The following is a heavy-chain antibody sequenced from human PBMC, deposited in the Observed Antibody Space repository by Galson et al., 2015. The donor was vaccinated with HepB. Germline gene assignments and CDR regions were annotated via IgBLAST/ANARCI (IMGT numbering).Heavy chain of an antibody. J-gene: IGHJ6*02. CDR3: ARDPRRSYSDYYYGMDV. D-gene: IGHD1-26*01. Sequence: SLRLSCAASGFTFSSYGMHWVRQAPGKGLEWVAVIWYDGSNKYYADSVKGRFTISRDNSKNTLYLQMNSLRAEDTAVYYCARDPRRSYSDYYYGMDVWGQGTTVTVSS. V-gene: IGHV3-33*01. CDR2: IWYDGSNK. CDR1: GFTFSSYG.